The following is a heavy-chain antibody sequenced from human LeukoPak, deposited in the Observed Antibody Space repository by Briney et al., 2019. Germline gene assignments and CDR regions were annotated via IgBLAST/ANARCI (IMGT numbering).Heavy chain of an antibody. CDR1: GGSISSYY. J-gene: IGHJ4*02. V-gene: IGHV4-4*07. CDR3: ARGGMVRGVVQFDY. Sequence: SETLSLTCTVSGGSISSYYWSWIRQPAGKGLEWIGRIYTSGSTNYNPSLKSRVTMSVDMSKNQFSLKLSSVTAADTAVYYCARGGMVRGVVQFDYWGQGTLVTVSS. D-gene: IGHD3-10*01. CDR2: IYTSGST.